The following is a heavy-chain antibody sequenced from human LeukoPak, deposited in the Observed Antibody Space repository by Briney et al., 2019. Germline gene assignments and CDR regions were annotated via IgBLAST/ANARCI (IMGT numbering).Heavy chain of an antibody. D-gene: IGHD2-15*01. J-gene: IGHJ5*02. CDR3: ARDHSPLYCSGGSCYHNWFDP. V-gene: IGHV3-7*03. CDR2: INSDGSEG. Sequence: GGSLRLSCAVSGFTFSGFWMSWSRQAPGKGLEWVASINSDGSEGYYADVVKGRFTISRDNAKNSLYLQINSLRAEDTAVYYCARDHSPLYCSGGSCYHNWFDPWGQGTLVTVSS. CDR1: GFTFSGFW.